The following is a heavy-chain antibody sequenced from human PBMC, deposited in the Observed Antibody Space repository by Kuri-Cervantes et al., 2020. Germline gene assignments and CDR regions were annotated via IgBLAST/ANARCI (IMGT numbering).Heavy chain of an antibody. CDR3: SGCP. D-gene: IGHD3-22*01. CDR1: GFTFDDYG. J-gene: IGHJ5*02. V-gene: IGHV3-20*01. Sequence: GESLKISCAASGFTFDDYGMSWVRQAPGKGLEWVSGINWNGDSTGYADSVKGRFTISRDNAKNSLCLQMNSLRVEVRGLSDSSGCPWGQGTLVTVSS. CDR2: INWNGDST.